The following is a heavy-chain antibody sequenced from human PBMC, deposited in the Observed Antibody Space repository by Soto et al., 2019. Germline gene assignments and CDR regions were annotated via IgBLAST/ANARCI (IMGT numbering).Heavy chain of an antibody. D-gene: IGHD7-27*01. CDR1: GGSITSYY. J-gene: IGHJ5*02. V-gene: IGHV4-59*01. CDR2: IYYSGST. Sequence: QVQLQESGPGLVKTSETLSLTCTVSGGSITSYYWMWIRQPPGKGLEWIGYIYYSGSTNYNPSLKSRVTMSVDASKNQFSLKVSSVTAADTAVYYCSREAPGAGWFGPWGQGTLVTVSS. CDR3: SREAPGAGWFGP.